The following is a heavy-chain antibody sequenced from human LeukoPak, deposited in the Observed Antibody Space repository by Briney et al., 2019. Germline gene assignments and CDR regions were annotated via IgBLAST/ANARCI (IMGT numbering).Heavy chain of an antibody. Sequence: PGGSLRLSCAASGFTFSSYSMNWVRQAPGKGLEWVSYISSSSSTIYYADSVKGRFTISRDNAKNSLYLQMNSLRDEDTAVYYCARTYYYDRSGYGWFDPWGQGTLVTVSS. CDR3: ARTYYYDRSGYGWFDP. CDR2: ISSSSSTI. V-gene: IGHV3-48*02. CDR1: GFTFSSYS. J-gene: IGHJ5*02. D-gene: IGHD3-22*01.